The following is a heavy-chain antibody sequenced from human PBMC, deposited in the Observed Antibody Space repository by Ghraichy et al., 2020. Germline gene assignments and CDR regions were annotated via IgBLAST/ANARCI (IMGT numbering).Heavy chain of an antibody. CDR3: ARPGTTLGAY. Sequence: GGSLNISCKGSGYSFSNYWIGWVRQMPGKGLEWMGTIYPGDSDPRYSPSFQGQVTISADKSINTAFLQWSSLKASDTAMYYCARPGTTLGAYWGQGTLVTVSS. CDR2: IYPGDSDP. V-gene: IGHV5-51*01. J-gene: IGHJ4*02. D-gene: IGHD1-1*01. CDR1: GYSFSNYW.